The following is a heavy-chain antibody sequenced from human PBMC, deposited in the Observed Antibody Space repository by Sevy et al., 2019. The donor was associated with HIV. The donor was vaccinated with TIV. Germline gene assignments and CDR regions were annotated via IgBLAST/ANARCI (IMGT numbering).Heavy chain of an antibody. Sequence: GGSLRLSCAASGFSFSYYGIHWVRQAPGKGLDWVALISHDGINEYYADSVKGRFTISRDNSKNTVYLEMNRLRNEDTAIYFCANAYSGSYSHSYLYALDVWGQGTTVTVSS. CDR1: GFSFSYYG. V-gene: IGHV3-30*18. D-gene: IGHD1-26*01. CDR3: ANAYSGSYSHSYLYALDV. CDR2: ISHDGINE. J-gene: IGHJ6*02.